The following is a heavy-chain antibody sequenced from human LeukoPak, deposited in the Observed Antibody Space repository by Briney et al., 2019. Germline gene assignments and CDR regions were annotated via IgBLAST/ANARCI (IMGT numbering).Heavy chain of an antibody. CDR3: ARGTGTSYF. Sequence: PSETLSLTCTVSGGSVSSGNYYWSWIRPPPGKGLEWIGYIYYSGSTNYNPSLKSRVTISVDTSKNQFSLKLSSVTAADTAVYYCARGTGTSYFWGQGTLVAVSS. CDR2: IYYSGST. D-gene: IGHD3/OR15-3a*01. CDR1: GGSVSSGNYY. J-gene: IGHJ4*02. V-gene: IGHV4-61*01.